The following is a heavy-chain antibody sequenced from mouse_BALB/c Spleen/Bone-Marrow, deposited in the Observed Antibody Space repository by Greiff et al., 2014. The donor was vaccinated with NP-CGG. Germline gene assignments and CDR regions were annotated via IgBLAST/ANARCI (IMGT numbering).Heavy chain of an antibody. Sequence: EVKVEESGGGLVKPGGSLKLSCAASGFTFSDYYMYWVRQTPEKRLEWVATISDGGSYTYYPDSVKGRFTISRDNAKNNLYLQVSSLKSEDTAMYYCARVVTTATLYWYFDVWGAGTTVTVSS. CDR2: ISDGGSYT. D-gene: IGHD1-2*01. CDR1: GFTFSDYY. J-gene: IGHJ1*01. V-gene: IGHV5-4*02. CDR3: ARVVTTATLYWYFDV.